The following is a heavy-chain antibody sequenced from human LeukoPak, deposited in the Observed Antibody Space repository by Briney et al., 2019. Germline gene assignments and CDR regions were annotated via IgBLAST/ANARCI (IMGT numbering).Heavy chain of an antibody. V-gene: IGHV2-70*04. J-gene: IGHJ4*02. CDR3: ARIKYYYDSSGYYYFDY. CDR1: GFSLSTSGMR. D-gene: IGHD3-22*01. Sequence: SGPTLVNPTQTLTLTCTFSGFSLSTSGMRVSWIRQPPGKALEWLARIDWDDDKFYSTSLKTRLTISKDTSKNQVVLTMTNMDPVGTATYYCARIKYYYDSSGYYYFDYWGQGTLVAVSS. CDR2: IDWDDDK.